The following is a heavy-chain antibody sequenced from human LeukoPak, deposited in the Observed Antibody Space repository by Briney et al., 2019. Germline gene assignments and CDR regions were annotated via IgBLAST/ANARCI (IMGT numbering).Heavy chain of an antibody. V-gene: IGHV3-7*03. CDR2: IKQDGSDK. CDR3: ARVGSSSSWYVLSPVDS. Sequence: PGGSLRLSCAASGFTFSGYWMSWVRQAPGKGLEWVANIKQDGSDKYYVDSVKGRFTISRDNAKNSLYLQMNSLRAEDTAVYYCARVGSSSSWYVLSPVDSWGQGTLVTVSS. J-gene: IGHJ4*02. CDR1: GFTFSGYW. D-gene: IGHD6-13*01.